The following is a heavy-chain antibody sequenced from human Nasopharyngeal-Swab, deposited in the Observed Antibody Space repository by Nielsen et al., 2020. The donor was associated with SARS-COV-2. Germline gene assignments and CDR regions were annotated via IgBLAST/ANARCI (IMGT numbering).Heavy chain of an antibody. CDR3: AKDLTRGDLVTSNAFDI. CDR2: ISWNSGSI. J-gene: IGHJ3*02. Sequence: SLKISCAASGFIFEDYAMHWVRQTPGKGPEWVSHISWNSGSIGYAASVKGRFTISRDNAKKSLYLQMNSLRAEDSALYYCAKDLTRGDLVTSNAFDIWGQGTVVTVS. D-gene: IGHD2-21*02. CDR1: GFIFEDYA. V-gene: IGHV3-9*01.